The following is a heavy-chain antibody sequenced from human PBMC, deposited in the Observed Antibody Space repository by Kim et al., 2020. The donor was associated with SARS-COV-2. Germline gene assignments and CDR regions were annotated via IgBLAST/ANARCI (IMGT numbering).Heavy chain of an antibody. CDR3: AKYCLDYYGSSGYGRGEGY. J-gene: IGHJ1*01. V-gene: IGHV3-23*01. Sequence: GGSLRLSCAASGFTFSSYAMSWVRQAPGKGLEWVSALSGSGGDTYYADSVKGRFTISRDNSKNTLYLQMNSLRAEDTAVYYCAKYCLDYYGSSGYGRGEGYWGQGTLVTVSS. CDR1: GFTFSSYA. D-gene: IGHD3-22*01. CDR2: LSGSGGDT.